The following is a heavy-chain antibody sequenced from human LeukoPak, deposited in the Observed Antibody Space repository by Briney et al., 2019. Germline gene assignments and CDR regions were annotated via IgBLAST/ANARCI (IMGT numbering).Heavy chain of an antibody. CDR3: ASAAMASLFDY. Sequence: PSETLSLTCAVSGYSISSGYYWGWIRQPPGKGVEWIGSIYHSGSTYYNPSLKSRVTISVDTSKNQFSLKLSSVTAADTAVYYCASAAMASLFDYWGQGTLVTVSS. CDR1: GYSISSGYY. V-gene: IGHV4-38-2*01. CDR2: IYHSGST. J-gene: IGHJ4*02. D-gene: IGHD5-18*01.